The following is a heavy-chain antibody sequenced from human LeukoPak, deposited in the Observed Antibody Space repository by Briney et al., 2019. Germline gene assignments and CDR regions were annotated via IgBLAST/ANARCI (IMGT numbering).Heavy chain of an antibody. CDR3: ASNRGYYYDSTSAFDI. CDR1: GGSISSYY. V-gene: IGHV4-59*01. D-gene: IGHD3-22*01. CDR2: IYYSGST. Sequence: PSETLSLTCTVSGGSISSYYWSWIRQPPGKGLEWIGYIYYSGSTNYNPSLKSRVTISVDTSKNQFSLKLSSVTGADTAVYYCASNRGYYYDSTSAFDIWGQGTMVTVSS. J-gene: IGHJ3*02.